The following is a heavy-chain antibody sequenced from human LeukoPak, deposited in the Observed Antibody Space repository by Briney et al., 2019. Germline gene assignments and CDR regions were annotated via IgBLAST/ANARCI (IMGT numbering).Heavy chain of an antibody. Sequence: GGSLRLSCAASGFTFSSYWMNWVRQAPGKGLEWVSVIYSGGSTYYADFVKGRFTISRDNSKNTLYLQMNSLRAEDTAVYYCARALAYCGGDCYWEDDAFDIWGQGTMVTVSS. CDR2: IYSGGST. CDR3: ARALAYCGGDCYWEDDAFDI. V-gene: IGHV3-66*01. D-gene: IGHD2-21*02. CDR1: GFTFSSYW. J-gene: IGHJ3*02.